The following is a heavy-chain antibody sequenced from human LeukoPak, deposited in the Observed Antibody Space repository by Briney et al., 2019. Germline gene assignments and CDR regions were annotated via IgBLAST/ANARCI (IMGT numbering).Heavy chain of an antibody. V-gene: IGHV1-18*01. Sequence: ASVKVSCKASGYTFTSYGISWVRQAPGQGLEWMGWISAYNGKTNYAQKLQGRVTMTTDTSTSTAYMELRSLRSDDTAVYYCARVLQLLGIVYYYYGMDVWGQGTTVTVSS. CDR2: ISAYNGKT. CDR1: GYTFTSYG. J-gene: IGHJ6*02. D-gene: IGHD5-18*01. CDR3: ARVLQLLGIVYYYYGMDV.